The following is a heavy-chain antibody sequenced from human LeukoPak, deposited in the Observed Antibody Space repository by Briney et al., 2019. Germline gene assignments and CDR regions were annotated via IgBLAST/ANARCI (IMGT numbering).Heavy chain of an antibody. CDR3: ARARAGIAVAGTDAFDI. D-gene: IGHD6-19*01. V-gene: IGHV4-59*12. CDR2: IYYSGST. CDR1: GGSISSYY. Sequence: PSETLSLTCTVSGGSISSYYWSWIRQPPGKGLEWIGYIYYSGSTNYNPSLKSRVTMSVDTSKNQFSLKLSSVTAADTAVYYCARARAGIAVAGTDAFDIWGQGTMVTVSS. J-gene: IGHJ3*02.